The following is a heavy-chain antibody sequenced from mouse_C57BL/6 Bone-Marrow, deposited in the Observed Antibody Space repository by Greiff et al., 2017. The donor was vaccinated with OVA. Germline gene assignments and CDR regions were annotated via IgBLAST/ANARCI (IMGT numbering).Heavy chain of an antibody. J-gene: IGHJ1*03. CDR3: ARYGSSYWHFDV. Sequence: EVQLQQSGPELVKPGASVKISCKASGYTFTDYYMNWVKQSHGKSLEWIGDINPNNGGTSYNQKFKGKATLTVDKSSSTAYMELRSLTSEDSAVYYCARYGSSYWHFDVWGTGTTVTVSS. CDR2: INPNNGGT. CDR1: GYTFTDYY. D-gene: IGHD1-1*01. V-gene: IGHV1-26*01.